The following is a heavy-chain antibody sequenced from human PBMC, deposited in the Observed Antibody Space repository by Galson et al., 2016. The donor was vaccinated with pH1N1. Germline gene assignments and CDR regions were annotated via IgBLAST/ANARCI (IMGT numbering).Heavy chain of an antibody. CDR3: ARGGYWSGGSCDDVFDY. Sequence: SVKVSCKASGYTFTDYDINWVRQGTGQGLEWMGWMNPNNDNTGYAQKFQGRVTMTRNTSISTAYMELSSLRSEETAVYYWARGGYWSGGSCDDVFDYWGQGTLVTVS. CDR1: GYTFTDYD. D-gene: IGHD2-15*01. CDR2: MNPNNDNT. V-gene: IGHV1-8*01. J-gene: IGHJ4*02.